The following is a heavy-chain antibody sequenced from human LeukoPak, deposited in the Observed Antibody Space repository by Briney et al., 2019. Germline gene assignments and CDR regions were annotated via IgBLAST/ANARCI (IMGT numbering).Heavy chain of an antibody. CDR3: ASGYGSGSYYNDY. Sequence: SETLSLTCNVSGGSISSYYWSWIRQPPGKGLEWIGYVYYSGSTSYNPSLKSRVTITVDTSKNQFSLKLSSVTAADTAVYYCASGYGSGSYYNDYWGQGTLVTVSS. CDR1: GGSISSYY. CDR2: VYYSGST. J-gene: IGHJ4*02. D-gene: IGHD3-10*01. V-gene: IGHV4-59*08.